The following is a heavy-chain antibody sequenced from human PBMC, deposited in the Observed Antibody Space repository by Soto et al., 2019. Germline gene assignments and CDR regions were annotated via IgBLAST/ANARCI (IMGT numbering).Heavy chain of an antibody. Sequence: GASLKVSCKASGYTFTSYDINWVRQATGQGLEWMGWMNPNSGNTGYAQKFQGRVTMTRNTSISTAYMELSSLRSEDTAVYYCARGRRVIVGATTLVYWGQGTLVTVSS. CDR1: GYTFTSYD. CDR3: ARGRRVIVGATTLVY. CDR2: MNPNSGNT. J-gene: IGHJ4*02. D-gene: IGHD1-26*01. V-gene: IGHV1-8*01.